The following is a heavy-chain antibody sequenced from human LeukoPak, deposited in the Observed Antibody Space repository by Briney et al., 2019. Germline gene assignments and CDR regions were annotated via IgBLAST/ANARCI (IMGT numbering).Heavy chain of an antibody. D-gene: IGHD2-2*01. CDR2: ISYDGSNK. Sequence: GGSLRLSCAASGFTFSSYAMSWVRQAPGKGLEWVAVISYDGSNKYYADSVKGRFTISRDNSKNTLYLQMNSLRAEDTAVYYCAKDLGYQLLPFYYYYYGMDVWGQGTTVTVSS. CDR1: GFTFSSYA. CDR3: AKDLGYQLLPFYYYYYGMDV. J-gene: IGHJ6*02. V-gene: IGHV3-30*18.